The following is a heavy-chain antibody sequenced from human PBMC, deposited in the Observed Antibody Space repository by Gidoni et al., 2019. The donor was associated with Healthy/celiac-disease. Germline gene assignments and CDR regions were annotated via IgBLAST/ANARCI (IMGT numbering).Heavy chain of an antibody. V-gene: IGHV3-30*04. CDR1: GFPFSSYA. CDR2: RSYDGSNK. Sequence: QVQLVESGGGVVQPGRSLRLSCAASGFPFSSYAMHWVRQAPGKGLEWVAVRSYDGSNKYYADSVKGRFTISRDNSKNTLYLQMNSLRAEDTAVYYCARDYYDSSGYFPYWGQGTLVTVSS. CDR3: ARDYYDSSGYFPY. D-gene: IGHD3-22*01. J-gene: IGHJ4*02.